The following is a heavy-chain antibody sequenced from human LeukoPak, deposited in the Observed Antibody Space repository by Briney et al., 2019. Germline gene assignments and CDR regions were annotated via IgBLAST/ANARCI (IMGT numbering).Heavy chain of an antibody. Sequence: GGSLRLSCEASGLTFNNYAMHWVRQGPGKGLEWVSGISWNSGRIGYADSVKGRFTISRDNAKNSLYLQMNSLRAEDTAVYYCARDQKGSGNYYGLYYYYGMDVWGQGTTVTVSS. V-gene: IGHV3-9*01. CDR2: ISWNSGRI. CDR3: ARDQKGSGNYYGLYYYYGMDV. CDR1: GLTFNNYA. D-gene: IGHD3-10*01. J-gene: IGHJ6*02.